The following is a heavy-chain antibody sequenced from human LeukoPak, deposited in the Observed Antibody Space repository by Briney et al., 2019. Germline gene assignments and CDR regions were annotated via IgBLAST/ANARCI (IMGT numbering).Heavy chain of an antibody. J-gene: IGHJ3*02. V-gene: IGHV3-21*01. CDR3: ARDKPGYNAFDI. CDR2: ISSSSSYI. Sequence: GGSLRLSCAASGFIFGSYSMNWVRQAPGKGLEWVSSISSSSSYIYYADSVKGRFTISRDNAKNSLYLQMNSLRAEDTAVYYCARDKPGYNAFDIWGQGTMVTVSS. D-gene: IGHD3-9*01. CDR1: GFIFGSYS.